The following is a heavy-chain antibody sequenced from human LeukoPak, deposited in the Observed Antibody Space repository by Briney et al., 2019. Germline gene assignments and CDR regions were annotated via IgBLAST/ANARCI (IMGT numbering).Heavy chain of an antibody. J-gene: IGHJ6*02. D-gene: IGHD2-15*01. Sequence: PSETLSLTCAVSDDSFSSHYWTWIRQPPGKGLEWIGHISYIGRTNYNPSLKGRVTISIDTSKNQFSLKLTSVTAADTAVYYCARDVVRYCSGGSCPGGADVWGQGTTVTVSS. V-gene: IGHV4-59*11. CDR2: ISYIGRT. CDR1: DDSFSSHY. CDR3: ARDVVRYCSGGSCPGGADV.